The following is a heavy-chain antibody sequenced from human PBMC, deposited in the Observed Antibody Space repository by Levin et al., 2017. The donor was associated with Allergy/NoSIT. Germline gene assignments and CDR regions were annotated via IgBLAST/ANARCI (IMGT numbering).Heavy chain of an antibody. CDR1: GFTFSNYW. CDR2: INSDGSNT. V-gene: IGHV3-74*01. D-gene: IGHD2-2*01. Sequence: GESLKISCAASGFTFSNYWMHWVRQAPGKGLVWVSHINSDGSNTNYADSVKGRFTISRDNAKNTLYLQMNSLRDEDTAVYYCARGGCSITSWLDNWGQGTLVTVSP. J-gene: IGHJ5*02. CDR3: ARGGCSITSWLDN.